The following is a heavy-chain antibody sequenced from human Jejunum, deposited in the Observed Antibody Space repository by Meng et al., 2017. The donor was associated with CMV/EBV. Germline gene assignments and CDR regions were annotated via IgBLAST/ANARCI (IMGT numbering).Heavy chain of an antibody. CDR1: GFNFSTYG. D-gene: IGHD5-18*01. CDR3: ANDVDTSLVTSHY. CDR2: ISKDGSNT. Sequence: CAASGFNFSTYGMHWVRQAPGKGLEWVALISKDGSNTYYSDSVKGRFTISRDNAKNTFYLQMNSLRAEDTAVYYCANDVDTSLVTSHYWGQGTLVTVSS. V-gene: IGHV3-30*18. J-gene: IGHJ4*02.